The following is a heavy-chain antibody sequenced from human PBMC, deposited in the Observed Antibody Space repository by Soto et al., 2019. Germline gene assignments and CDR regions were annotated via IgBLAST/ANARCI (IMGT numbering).Heavy chain of an antibody. CDR1: GFTFNSRSSHG. V-gene: IGHV3-23*01. Sequence: SGGSLRLSCAVFGFTFNSRSSHGMSWVRQAPGKGPEWVSTISSDGANKHYAESVKGRFTISKDTSRNTVDLHMNSLGAEDTAMYFCVSWVSQHFDYWGQGILVTVSS. CDR3: VSWVSQHFDY. D-gene: IGHD2-8*01. J-gene: IGHJ4*02. CDR2: ISSDGANK.